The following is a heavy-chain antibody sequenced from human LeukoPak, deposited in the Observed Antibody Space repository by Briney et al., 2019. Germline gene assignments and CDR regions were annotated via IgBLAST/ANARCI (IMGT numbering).Heavy chain of an antibody. CDR2: IYHSGST. V-gene: IGHV4-38-2*01. Sequence: PSETLSLTCAVSGYSISSGYYWGWIRQPPGKGLEWIGSIYHSGSTYYNPSLKSRVTISVDTSKNQFSLKLSSVTAADTAVYYCARRGYYYGSGSYVWYWFDPRGQGTLVTVSS. CDR1: GYSISSGYY. D-gene: IGHD3-10*01. J-gene: IGHJ5*02. CDR3: ARRGYYYGSGSYVWYWFDP.